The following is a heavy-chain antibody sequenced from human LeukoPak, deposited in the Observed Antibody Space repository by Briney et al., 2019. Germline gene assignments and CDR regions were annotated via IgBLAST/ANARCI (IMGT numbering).Heavy chain of an antibody. D-gene: IGHD2-15*01. CDR2: INHSGST. V-gene: IGHV4-34*01. Sequence: KPSETLSLTCAVYGGSFSGYYWSWIRQPPGKGLEWIGEINHSGSTNYNPSLKSRVTISVDTSKNQFSLKLSSVTAADTAVCYCARPGLVAADAFDIWGQGTMVTVSS. J-gene: IGHJ3*02. CDR3: ARPGLVAADAFDI. CDR1: GGSFSGYY.